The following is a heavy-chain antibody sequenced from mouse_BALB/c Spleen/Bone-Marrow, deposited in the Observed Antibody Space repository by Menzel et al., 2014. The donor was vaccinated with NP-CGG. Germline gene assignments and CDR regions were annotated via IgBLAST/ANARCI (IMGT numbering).Heavy chain of an antibody. CDR2: INPGSGGT. V-gene: IGHV1-54*03. CDR3: ARDGDYDEGYAMDY. Sequence: LVESGAELVRPGTSVKVSRKASGYAFTNYLIEWVKQRPGQGLEWIGVINPGSGGTNYNEKFKGKATLTADKSSSTAYMQLSSLTSDDSAVYFCARDGDYDEGYAMDYWGQGTSVTVPS. J-gene: IGHJ4*01. D-gene: IGHD2-4*01. CDR1: GYAFTNYL.